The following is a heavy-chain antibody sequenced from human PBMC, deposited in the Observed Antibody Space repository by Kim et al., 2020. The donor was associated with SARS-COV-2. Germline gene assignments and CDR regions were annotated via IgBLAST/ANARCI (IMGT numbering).Heavy chain of an antibody. D-gene: IGHD1-26*01. CDR2: IKSNSEGGTA. J-gene: IGHJ4*02. V-gene: IGHV3-15*01. CDR1: GFTFSDAW. CDR3: TTRGSYLGNYFDY. Sequence: GGSLRLSCAASGFTFSDAWMSWVRQAPGKGLEWVGRIKSNSEGGTADYAAPVKGRFSISRDDTKTTLELEMNSLQTEDTAEYYGTTRGSYLGNYFDYWGQRTLVTVSS.